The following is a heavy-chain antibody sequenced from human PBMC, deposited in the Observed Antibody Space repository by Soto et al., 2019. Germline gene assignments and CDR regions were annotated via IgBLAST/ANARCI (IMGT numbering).Heavy chain of an antibody. V-gene: IGHV4-4*02. CDR3: ARGGCRYSSGWPWFDP. D-gene: IGHD6-19*01. J-gene: IGHJ5*02. CDR1: ARTLRSPNW. CDR2: IFQSGST. Sequence: YETLPLTCCVSARTLRSPNWWTWDRHPPAQGLERTGEIFQSGSTTYTPSLESRVPISVVKSKDQFSLTLTSVAAADTAVYFCARGGCRYSSGWPWFDPWGQGILVSVSS.